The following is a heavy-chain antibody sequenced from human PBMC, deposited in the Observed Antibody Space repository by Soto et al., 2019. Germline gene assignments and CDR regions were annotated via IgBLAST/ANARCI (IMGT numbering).Heavy chain of an antibody. CDR3: VRDIGYYNDS. J-gene: IGHJ4*02. CDR1: GFTVSTNN. D-gene: IGHD1-26*01. Sequence: EVQLVETGGGLIQPVGSLRLSCAASGFTVSTNNMRWVRQAPGKGLECVSIIYSDGTTYYADSVKGRFTISRDNSKNTLYLQMNSLRDEDTAVYYCVRDIGYYNDSWGQGTLVTVSS. V-gene: IGHV3-53*02. CDR2: IYSDGTT.